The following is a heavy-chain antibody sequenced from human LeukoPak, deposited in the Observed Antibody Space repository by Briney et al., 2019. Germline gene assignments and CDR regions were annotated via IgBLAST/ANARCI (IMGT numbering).Heavy chain of an antibody. CDR1: GFTFDDYG. CDR3: ARAGGSRYYYAMDV. Sequence: GGSLRLSCAASGFTFDDYGMHWVRQAPGKGLEWVSGISWNSDSVGYADSVKGRFTISRDNAENSLYLQMNSLRAEDTAFYYCARAGGSRYYYAMDVWGQGTTVAVSS. CDR2: ISWNSDSV. D-gene: IGHD3-16*01. J-gene: IGHJ6*02. V-gene: IGHV3-9*01.